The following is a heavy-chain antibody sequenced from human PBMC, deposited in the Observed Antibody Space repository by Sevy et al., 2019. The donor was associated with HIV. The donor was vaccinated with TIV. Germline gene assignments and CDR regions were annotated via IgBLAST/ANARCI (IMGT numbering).Heavy chain of an antibody. CDR3: SRSSRAGRPNFDY. CDR2: ISDDGTMK. V-gene: IGHV3-30-3*01. J-gene: IGHJ4*02. D-gene: IGHD6-6*01. Sequence: GGSLRLSCVASGFTFTTYSMHWVRQAPGKGLEWVAVISDDGTMKFFADSVKGRFTISRDNCKNTLYLQMNSLRAEDTAVYYCSRSSRAGRPNFDYWGQGALVTVSS. CDR1: GFTFTTYS.